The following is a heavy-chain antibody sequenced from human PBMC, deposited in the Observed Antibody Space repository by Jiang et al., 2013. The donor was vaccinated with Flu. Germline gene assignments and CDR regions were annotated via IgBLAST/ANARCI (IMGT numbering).Heavy chain of an antibody. CDR2: ISGSGGST. D-gene: IGHD6-13*01. Sequence: SGFTFSSYAMSWVRQAPGKGLEWVSAISGSGGSTYYADSVKGRFTISRDNSKNTLYLQMNSLRAEDTAVYYCAKDDTRGSSWYLRWFDPWGQGTLVTVSS. CDR3: AKDDTRGSSWYLRWFDP. J-gene: IGHJ5*02. V-gene: IGHV3-23*01. CDR1: GFTFSSYA.